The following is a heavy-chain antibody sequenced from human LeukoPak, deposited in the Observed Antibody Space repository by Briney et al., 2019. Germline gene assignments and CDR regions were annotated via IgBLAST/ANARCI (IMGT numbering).Heavy chain of an antibody. CDR1: GGSISSSSYY. V-gene: IGHV4-39*01. Sequence: SETLSLTCTVSGGSISSSSYYWGWIRQPPGKGLEWNGSIYYSGSTYYNPSLKSRFTISVDTSKNQFSLKLSSVTAADTAVYYCARLLWFRELPLDYWGQGTLVTVSS. CDR3: ARLLWFRELPLDY. CDR2: IYYSGST. J-gene: IGHJ4*02. D-gene: IGHD3-10*01.